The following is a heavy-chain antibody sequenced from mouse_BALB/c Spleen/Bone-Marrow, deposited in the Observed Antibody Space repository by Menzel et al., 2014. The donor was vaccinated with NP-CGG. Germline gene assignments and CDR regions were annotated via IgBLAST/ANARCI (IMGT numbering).Heavy chain of an antibody. J-gene: IGHJ2*01. D-gene: IGHD2-2*01. CDR2: IDPANDNT. V-gene: IGHV14-3*02. Sequence: EVQLQQSGAELVKPGASVKLSCTASGFNIKDTYMHWVKQRPEQGLEWIGRIDPANDNTKYDPKFQGKATITADTSSNTAYLQLSSLTSEDTAVHYCANYVYGFYFDYWGQGTTLTVSS. CDR1: GFNIKDTY. CDR3: ANYVYGFYFDY.